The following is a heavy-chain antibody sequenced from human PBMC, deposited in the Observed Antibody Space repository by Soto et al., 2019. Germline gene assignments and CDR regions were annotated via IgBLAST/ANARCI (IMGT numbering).Heavy chain of an antibody. J-gene: IGHJ5*02. D-gene: IGHD6-13*01. V-gene: IGHV4-59*08. CDR3: ARQWSAAAVFTRGFDP. CDR1: GGSISSYY. Sequence: QVQLQESGPGLVKPSETLSLTCTVSGGSISSYYWSWIRQPPGKGLEWIGYIYYSGSTNYNPSLKSRVTISVDTSKSQFSLKLSSVTASDTAVYYCARQWSAAAVFTRGFDPWGQGTLVTVSS. CDR2: IYYSGST.